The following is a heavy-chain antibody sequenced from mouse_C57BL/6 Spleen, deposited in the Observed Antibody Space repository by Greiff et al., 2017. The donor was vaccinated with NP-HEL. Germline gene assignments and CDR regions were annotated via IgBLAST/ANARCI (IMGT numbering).Heavy chain of an antibody. CDR1: GFTFTDYY. D-gene: IGHD2-3*01. V-gene: IGHV7-3*01. CDR2: IRNKANGYTT. CDR3: ASHGYYEYYAMDY. J-gene: IGHJ4*01. Sequence: EVKLVESGGGLVQPGGSLSLSCAASGFTFTDYYMSWVRQPPGKALEWLGFIRNKANGYTTEYSASVKGRFTISRDNSQSILYLQMNALRAEDSATYYCASHGYYEYYAMDYWGQGTSVTVSS.